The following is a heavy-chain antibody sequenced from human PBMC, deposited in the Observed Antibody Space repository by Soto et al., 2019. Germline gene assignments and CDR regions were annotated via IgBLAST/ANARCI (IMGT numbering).Heavy chain of an antibody. CDR3: ASRFWSGAACYRAGYWVFDY. J-gene: IGHJ4*02. D-gene: IGHD3-3*01. CDR1: GYPFSRYW. Sequence: EVQLVESGGGLVQPGGSLRLSCAASGYPFSRYWLTWVRQAPGKGLEWVANINEDGSETYYLDSVRGRFTTSRDNAENSLFLQMNRLRAGDTAVYYCASRFWSGAACYRAGYWVFDYRGPGTVVNVSS. V-gene: IGHV3-7*01. CDR2: INEDGSET.